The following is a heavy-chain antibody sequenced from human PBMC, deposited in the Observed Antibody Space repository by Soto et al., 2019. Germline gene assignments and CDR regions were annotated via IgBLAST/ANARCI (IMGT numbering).Heavy chain of an antibody. V-gene: IGHV3-30-3*01. Sequence: QVQLVESGGGVVQPGRSLRLSCAASGFTFSSYAMHWVRQAPGKGLEWVAVISYDGSNKYYADSVKGRFTISRDNSKNTLDLQMNSLRAEDTAVYYCAGDRYGGNYFDQWGQGTLVTASS. CDR1: GFTFSSYA. D-gene: IGHD2-15*01. CDR2: ISYDGSNK. CDR3: AGDRYGGNYFDQ. J-gene: IGHJ4*02.